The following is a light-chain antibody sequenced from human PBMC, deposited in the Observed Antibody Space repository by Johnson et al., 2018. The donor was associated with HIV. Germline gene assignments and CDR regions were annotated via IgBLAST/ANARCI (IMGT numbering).Light chain of an antibody. V-gene: IGLV1-51*02. CDR1: SSNIGNNY. CDR3: GTWDNSLGAHYV. CDR2: EKN. Sequence: SVLTQPPSVSAAPGQKVTISCSGSSSNIGNNYVSWYQQLPGTSPKLLIYEKNKRPSGIPDRFSASKSGTSAILDITGLQTGDEAEYYCGTWDNSLGAHYVFGIGTKVTVL. J-gene: IGLJ1*01.